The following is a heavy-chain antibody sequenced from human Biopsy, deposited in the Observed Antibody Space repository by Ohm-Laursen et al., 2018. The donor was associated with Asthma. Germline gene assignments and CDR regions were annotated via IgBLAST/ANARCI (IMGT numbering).Heavy chain of an antibody. J-gene: IGHJ6*02. CDR3: AKDRFDGSVTSHYYYYGIDV. Sequence: SLRLSCAASGFAFGNYAMYWVRQAPGKGPEWVALISYDGREKGYVDSVKGRFTISRDNFRNTLYVEMGSLRPEDSATYYCAKDRFDGSVTSHYYYYGIDVWGQGTAVTVSS. CDR1: GFAFGNYA. CDR2: ISYDGREK. V-gene: IGHV3-30*18. D-gene: IGHD3-10*01.